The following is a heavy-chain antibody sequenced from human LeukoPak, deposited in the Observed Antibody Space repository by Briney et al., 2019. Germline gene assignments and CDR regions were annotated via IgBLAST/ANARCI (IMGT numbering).Heavy chain of an antibody. D-gene: IGHD1-7*01. CDR2: IYSGGDT. V-gene: IGHV3-53*01. CDR3: AAKVELRSNGPYFNS. CDR1: EITVSSNY. J-gene: IGHJ4*02. Sequence: GGSLRLSCAPSEITVSSNYMSWVRQAPGKGLEWVSVIYSGGDTFYADSVKGRFTISRDNSKNTLYLQMNSLRAEDTAVYYCAAKVELRSNGPYFNSWGQGTLVTVSS.